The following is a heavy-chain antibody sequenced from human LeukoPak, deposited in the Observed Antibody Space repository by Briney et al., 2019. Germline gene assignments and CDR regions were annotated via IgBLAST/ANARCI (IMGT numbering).Heavy chain of an antibody. D-gene: IGHD3-22*01. J-gene: IGHJ4*02. V-gene: IGHV3-33*03. CDR2: IYFDGSNQ. CDR3: ASHLYDTSGHKYFDY. Sequence: GGSLRLSCVAFGFTFRSYGMHWVRQAPGKGLEGLAIIYFDGSNQYYADSVKGRFTISRDNSTNTLYLQMSSLRAEDTAVYYCASHLYDTSGHKYFDYWGQGTLVTVSS. CDR1: GFTFRSYG.